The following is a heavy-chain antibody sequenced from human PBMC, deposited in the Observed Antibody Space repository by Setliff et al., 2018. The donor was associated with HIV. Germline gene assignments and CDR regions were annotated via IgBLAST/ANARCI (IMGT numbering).Heavy chain of an antibody. CDR2: IYHSGST. CDR3: ARGSAYSSGWYNDYYYMDV. CDR1: GGSISSSNW. Sequence: PSETLSLTCAVSGGSISSSNWWSWVRQPPGKGLEWIGEIYHSGSTNYNPSLKSRVTIPVDKSKNQSSLKLSSVTAADTAVYYCARGSAYSSGWYNDYYYMDVWG. D-gene: IGHD6-19*01. J-gene: IGHJ6*03. V-gene: IGHV4-4*02.